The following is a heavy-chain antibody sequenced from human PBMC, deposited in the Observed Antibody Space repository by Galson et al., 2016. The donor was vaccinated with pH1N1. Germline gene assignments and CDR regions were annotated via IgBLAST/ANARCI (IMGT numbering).Heavy chain of an antibody. Sequence: SLRLSCAASGFTFDDYAMHWVRQAPGKGLEWVGRIRSKADSYATAYAASMKGRFTISRDDSKNTTFLQMNSLNTEDTAVYYCTRSRGYGFDYWGQGTLVTVSS. D-gene: IGHD5-12*01. CDR2: IRSKADSYAT. J-gene: IGHJ4*02. CDR1: GFTFDDYA. CDR3: TRSRGYGFDY. V-gene: IGHV3-73*01.